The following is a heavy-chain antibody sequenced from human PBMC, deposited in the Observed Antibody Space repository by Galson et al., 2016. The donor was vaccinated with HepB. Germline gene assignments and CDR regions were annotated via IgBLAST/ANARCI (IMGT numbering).Heavy chain of an antibody. V-gene: IGHV3-23*01. CDR1: GFSFSSYA. CDR3: AKDQAQNMAVALRWFDP. D-gene: IGHD6-19*01. CDR2: ISGSGGDST. J-gene: IGHJ5*02. Sequence: SLRLSCAASGFSFSSYAMSWVRQAPGKRLEWVSAISGSGGDSTYYADSVKGRFTISRDNSKNMLYLQMNSLRAEDTAVHYCAKDQAQNMAVALRWFDPWGQGTLVTVSS.